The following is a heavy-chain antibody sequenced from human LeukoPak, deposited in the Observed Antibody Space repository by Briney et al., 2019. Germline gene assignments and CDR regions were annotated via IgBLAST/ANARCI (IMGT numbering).Heavy chain of an antibody. Sequence: SETLSLTCTVSGGSISSSSYYWGWIRQPPGKGLEWIGSIYYSGSTYYNPSLKSRVTISVDTSKNQFSLKLSSVTAADTAVYYCARPVVLYYDSSGGLDIWGQGTMVTVSS. CDR3: ARPVVLYYDSSGGLDI. J-gene: IGHJ3*02. CDR2: IYYSGST. V-gene: IGHV4-39*01. CDR1: GGSISSSSYY. D-gene: IGHD3-22*01.